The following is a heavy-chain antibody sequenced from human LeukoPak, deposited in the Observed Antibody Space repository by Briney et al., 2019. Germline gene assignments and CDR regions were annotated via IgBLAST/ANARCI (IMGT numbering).Heavy chain of an antibody. D-gene: IGHD3-10*01. V-gene: IGHV4-59*01. CDR2: VSYSGTS. CDR3: ARGRRFHASGTYSSAAPDY. CDR1: TASISHFL. Sequence: SETLPLTCTVSTASISHFLWNWIRQSPGKGFEWIGYVSYSGTSTYNPSLRSRVTISIDTSKNQFSLNLSSVTAADTALYYCARGRRFHASGTYSSAAPDYWGQGILVTVSS. J-gene: IGHJ4*02.